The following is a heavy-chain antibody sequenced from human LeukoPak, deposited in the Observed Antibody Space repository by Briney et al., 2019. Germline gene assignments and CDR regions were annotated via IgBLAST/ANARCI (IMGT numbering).Heavy chain of an antibody. V-gene: IGHV4-30-4*01. CDR2: IYYSGST. Sequence: SQTLSLTCTVSGDSISSGDYYWSWIRQPPGKGREWIGYIYYSGSTYYNPSLKSRVTISVDTSKNQFSLKLSSVTAADTAVYYCARVEGSSDAFDIWGQGTMVTVSS. CDR3: ARVEGSSDAFDI. J-gene: IGHJ3*02. CDR1: GDSISSGDYY.